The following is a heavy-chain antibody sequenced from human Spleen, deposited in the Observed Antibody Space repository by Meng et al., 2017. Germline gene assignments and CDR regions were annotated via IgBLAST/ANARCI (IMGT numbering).Heavy chain of an antibody. CDR3: ARVPGIAASRFDS. D-gene: IGHD6-13*01. J-gene: IGHJ5*01. CDR2: IEPYNGNT. V-gene: IGHV1-18*01. Sequence: ASVKVSCKTSGYMFTSYGLSWVRQAPGQGLEWVGWIEPYNGNTHYAQKLQDRVTMTTDTSTSTAYLELRSLRSDDTAVYYCARVPGIAASRFDSWGQGTLVTVSS. CDR1: GYMFTSYG.